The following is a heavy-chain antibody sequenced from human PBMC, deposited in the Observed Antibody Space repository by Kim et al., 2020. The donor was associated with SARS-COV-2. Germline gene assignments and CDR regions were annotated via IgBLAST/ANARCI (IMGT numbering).Heavy chain of an antibody. CDR3: VKGKGYSGPYYFDY. Sequence: ADSVKGRFTTSRDNSKNTLYLQMSSLRAEDTAGYYCVKGKGYSGPYYFDYWGQGTLVTVSS. D-gene: IGHD5-12*01. V-gene: IGHV3-64D*09. J-gene: IGHJ4*02.